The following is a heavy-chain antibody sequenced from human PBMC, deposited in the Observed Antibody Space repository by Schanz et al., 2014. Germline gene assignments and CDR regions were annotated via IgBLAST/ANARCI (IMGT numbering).Heavy chain of an antibody. CDR3: ARIGGSVFDY. V-gene: IGHV3-48*04. CDR2: IGNGGVTI. CDR1: GFSFSTYW. D-gene: IGHD3-10*01. Sequence: EEQLVESGGGLVQPGGSLRLSCAASGFSFSTYWMSWVRQAPGKGLEWVSYIGNGGVTIYYADSVKGRFTISRDNSKNSLYLQMNSLRAEDTAVYYCARIGGSVFDYWAQGTLVTVSS. J-gene: IGHJ4*02.